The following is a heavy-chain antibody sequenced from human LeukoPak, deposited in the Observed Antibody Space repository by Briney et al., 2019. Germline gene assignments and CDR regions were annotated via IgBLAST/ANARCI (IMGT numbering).Heavy chain of an antibody. Sequence: GGSLRLSCAASGFTFSSNAIHWVRQAPGKGLEWVAEISYDGGNTYYADSVKGRFTISRDNSKNTLYLQMNSLRVEDTAVYYCAKEGTGIHFDYWGQGTLVTVSS. CDR2: ISYDGGNT. CDR1: GFTFSSNA. D-gene: IGHD1-1*01. V-gene: IGHV3-30-3*01. CDR3: AKEGTGIHFDY. J-gene: IGHJ4*02.